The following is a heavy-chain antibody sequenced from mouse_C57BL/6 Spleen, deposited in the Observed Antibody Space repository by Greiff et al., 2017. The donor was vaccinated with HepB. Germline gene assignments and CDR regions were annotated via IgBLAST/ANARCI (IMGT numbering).Heavy chain of an antibody. Sequence: VQLQQSGPELVKPGASVKISCKASGYAFSSSWMNWVKQRPGKGLEWIGRIYPGDGDTNYNGKFKGKATLTADKSSSTAYMQLSSLTSEDSAVYFCARALSTMAYYFDYGGQGTTLTVSS. CDR1: GYAFSSSW. J-gene: IGHJ2*01. D-gene: IGHD2-1*01. CDR2: IYPGDGDT. CDR3: ARALSTMAYYFDY. V-gene: IGHV1-82*01.